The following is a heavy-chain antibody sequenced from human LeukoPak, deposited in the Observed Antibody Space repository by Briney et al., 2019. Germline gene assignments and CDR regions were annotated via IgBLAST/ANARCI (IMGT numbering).Heavy chain of an antibody. Sequence: SVKVSCKASGGTFSSYAISWVRQAPGQGLEWMGGIIPIFGTANYAQKFQGRVTITADKITSISYMELSSLRSEDTAVYYCAIGYCSSTSCYYYYMDVWGKGTTVTVSS. CDR1: GGTFSSYA. CDR2: IIPIFGTA. D-gene: IGHD2-2*01. J-gene: IGHJ6*03. CDR3: AIGYCSSTSCYYYYMDV. V-gene: IGHV1-69*06.